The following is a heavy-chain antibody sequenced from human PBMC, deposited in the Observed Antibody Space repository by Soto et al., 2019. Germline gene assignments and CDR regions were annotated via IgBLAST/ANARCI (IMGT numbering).Heavy chain of an antibody. V-gene: IGHV1-46*01. J-gene: IGHJ4*02. CDR3: AAESYYESNGTKGRID. CDR1: GYTFTSYY. CDR2: INPSSGST. Sequence: ASVKVSCKASGYTFTSYYMHWVRQAPGQGLEWMGIINPSSGSTSYAQKFQERVTMTRDTSTSTAYMELSSLRSEDTAVYYCAAESYYESNGTKGRIDWGQGTLVTVSS. D-gene: IGHD3-22*01.